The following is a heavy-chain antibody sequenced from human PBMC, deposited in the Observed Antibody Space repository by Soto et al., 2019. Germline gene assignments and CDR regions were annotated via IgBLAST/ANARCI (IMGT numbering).Heavy chain of an antibody. Sequence: ASVKVSCKASGYTFTSYGISWVRQAPGQGLERMGWISAYNGNTNYAQKIQGRDTMTTDTSTSTAYRELRSLSSDDTAVYYCARDAAVGLFDYWGQGTLVTVSS. D-gene: IGHD1-26*01. CDR3: ARDAAVGLFDY. V-gene: IGHV1-18*01. CDR2: ISAYNGNT. J-gene: IGHJ4*02. CDR1: GYTFTSYG.